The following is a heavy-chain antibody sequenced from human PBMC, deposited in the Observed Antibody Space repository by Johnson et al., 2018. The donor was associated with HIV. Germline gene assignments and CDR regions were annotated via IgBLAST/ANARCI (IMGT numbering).Heavy chain of an antibody. V-gene: IGHV3-66*03. J-gene: IGHJ3*02. CDR1: GFSVSSNY. Sequence: VQLVESGGGLIQPGGSLRLSCAASGFSVSSNYMSWVRQAPGKGLEWVSVIYSDGSIYYADSVKGRFTLSRDNSKNTLYLQMNSLGAEDTAVYYCAREGGDGSSTSCYQDAFDIWGQGTMVTVSS. D-gene: IGHD2-2*01. CDR3: AREGGDGSSTSCYQDAFDI. CDR2: IYSDGSI.